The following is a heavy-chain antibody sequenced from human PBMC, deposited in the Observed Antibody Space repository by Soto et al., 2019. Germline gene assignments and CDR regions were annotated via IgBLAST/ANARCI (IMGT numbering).Heavy chain of an antibody. CDR3: ARDLDGSGSYFSNY. CDR2: ISPHKDDT. D-gene: IGHD3-10*01. CDR1: GYTFSSIG. J-gene: IGHJ4*02. Sequence: ASVKVSCKTSGYTFSSIGISWVRQAPGQGLEWMGWISPHKDDTYYAQRIQGRVTMTTDTSTNTAYMELRILRSDDTAVYFCARDLDGSGSYFSNYWGPGTLVTVSS. V-gene: IGHV1-18*01.